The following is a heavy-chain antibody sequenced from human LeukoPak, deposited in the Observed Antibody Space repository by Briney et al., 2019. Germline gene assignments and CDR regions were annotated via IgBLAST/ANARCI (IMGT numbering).Heavy chain of an antibody. J-gene: IGHJ4*02. D-gene: IGHD1-1*01. V-gene: IGHV1-2*02. CDR1: GYTFTGYY. Sequence: GASVKVSCKASGYTFTGYYMHWVRQAPGQGLERRGWINPNSGGTNYAQKFQGRVTMTRDTSISTAYMELSRLRSDDTAVYYCARGSYNWNDGGYYFDYWGQGTLVTVSS. CDR2: INPNSGGT. CDR3: ARGSYNWNDGGYYFDY.